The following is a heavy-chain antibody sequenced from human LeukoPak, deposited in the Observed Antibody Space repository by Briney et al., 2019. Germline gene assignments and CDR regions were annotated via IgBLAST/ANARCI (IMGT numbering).Heavy chain of an antibody. CDR3: ARDRIAVAGTRYAFDI. V-gene: IGHV3-30*04. J-gene: IGHJ3*02. CDR2: ISYDGSNK. Sequence: GGSLRLSCAASGFTFSSYAMHWVRQAPGKGLEWVAVISYDGSNKYYADSVKGRFTISSDNSKNTLYLQMNSLRAEDTTVYYCARDRIAVAGTRYAFDIWGQGTMVTVSS. D-gene: IGHD6-19*01. CDR1: GFTFSSYA.